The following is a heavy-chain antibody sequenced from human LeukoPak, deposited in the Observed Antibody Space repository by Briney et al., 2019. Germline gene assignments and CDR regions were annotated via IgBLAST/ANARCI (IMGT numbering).Heavy chain of an antibody. CDR1: GFTFSSYA. CDR2: TSYDGSNK. V-gene: IGHV3-30-3*01. Sequence: GGSLRLSCAASGFTFSSYAMHWVRQAPGKGLEWVAVTSYDGSNKYYADSVKGRFTISRDNSKNTLYLQMNSLRAEDTAVYYCARARIRIGYFDYWGQGTLVTVSS. J-gene: IGHJ4*02. CDR3: ARARIRIGYFDY.